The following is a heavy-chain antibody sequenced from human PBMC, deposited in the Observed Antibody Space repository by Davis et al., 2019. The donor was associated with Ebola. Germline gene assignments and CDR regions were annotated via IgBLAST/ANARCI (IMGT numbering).Heavy chain of an antibody. CDR1: GYRFTDNN. CDR3: ARDREGDWTFDI. J-gene: IGHJ3*02. V-gene: IGHV1-46*01. Sequence: ASVTVSCKTSGYRFTDNNIHWVRQAPGQGLEWMGIIHPRAAGLTTYAQKFQGRLTVTIDTSTTTVYMQLSSLRSEDTAVYYCARDREGDWTFDIWGQGTMVTVSS. CDR2: IHPRAAGLT. D-gene: IGHD2-21*02.